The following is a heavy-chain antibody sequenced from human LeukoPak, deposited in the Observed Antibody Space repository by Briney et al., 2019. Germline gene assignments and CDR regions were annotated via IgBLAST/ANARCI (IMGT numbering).Heavy chain of an antibody. CDR1: GYSFTSYW. D-gene: IGHD2-21*02. CDR3: ARPSEASRPYCGGDCYSRAFDI. J-gene: IGHJ3*02. CDR2: IYPGDSDT. Sequence: ESLKLSCKGSGYSFTSYWIGWVRQMPGKGLEWMGIIYPGDSDTRYSPSFQGQVTISADKSISTAYLQWSSLKASDTAMYYCARPSEASRPYCGGDCYSRAFDIRGQGTMVTVSS. V-gene: IGHV5-51*01.